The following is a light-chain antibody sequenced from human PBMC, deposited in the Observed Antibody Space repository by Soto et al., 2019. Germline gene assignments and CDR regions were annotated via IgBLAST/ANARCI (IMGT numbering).Light chain of an antibody. CDR1: QGISND. Sequence: AIEMTQSPSSLSAFVGDRVTITCRASQGISNDLGWYQQKPGKAPTLLIFAASSLESGVPSRCSGSGSGTDFTLTISSLQPDDFASYYHHQNSNYPCTFGQGTKVEIK. CDR3: HQNSNYPCT. CDR2: AAS. J-gene: IGKJ1*01. V-gene: IGKV1-6*01.